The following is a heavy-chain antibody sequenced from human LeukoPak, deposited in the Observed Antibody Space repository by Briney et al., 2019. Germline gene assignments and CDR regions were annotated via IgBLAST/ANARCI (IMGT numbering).Heavy chain of an antibody. D-gene: IGHD5-12*01. CDR2: ISSSSSYI. Sequence: GGSLRLSCAASGFTFSSYSMNWVRQAPGKGLEWVSSISSSSSYIYYADSVRGRFTISRDNSKNTLYLQMNSLRAEDTAVYYCAREASGYSGYSLRFFDYWGQGTLVTVSS. CDR1: GFTFSSYS. J-gene: IGHJ4*02. CDR3: AREASGYSGYSLRFFDY. V-gene: IGHV3-21*01.